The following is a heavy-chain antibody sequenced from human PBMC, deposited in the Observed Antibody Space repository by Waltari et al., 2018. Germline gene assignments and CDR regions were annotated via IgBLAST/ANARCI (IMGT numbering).Heavy chain of an antibody. J-gene: IGHJ4*02. CDR2: IKQDGSEK. CDR1: GFTFSSYW. V-gene: IGHV3-7*01. Sequence: EVQLVESGGGLVQPGGSLRLSCAASGFTFSSYWMSWVRKAPGKGVEWVDNIKQDGSEKYYVDSVKGRFTISRDNAKNSLYLQMNSLRAEDTAVYYCARGDVGYGDYGGDYFDYWGQGTLVTVSS. CDR3: ARGDVGYGDYGGDYFDY. D-gene: IGHD4-17*01.